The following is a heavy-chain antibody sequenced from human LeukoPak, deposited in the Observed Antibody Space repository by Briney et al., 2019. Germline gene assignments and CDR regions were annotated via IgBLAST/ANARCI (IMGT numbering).Heavy chain of an antibody. V-gene: IGHV1-18*01. J-gene: IGHJ5*02. D-gene: IGHD3-3*01. CDR1: GYTFTNYG. CDR2: VSTSNPHT. CDR3: ARDRFLWGLGNWFDL. Sequence: SVKVSCKTSGYTFTNYGISWVRQASGQGLEWMGWVSTSNPHTNYAPKFRGRVIMTIDTSTTTAYLEMRSLTSDDTAVYYCARDRFLWGLGNWFDLWGQGTLVTVTS.